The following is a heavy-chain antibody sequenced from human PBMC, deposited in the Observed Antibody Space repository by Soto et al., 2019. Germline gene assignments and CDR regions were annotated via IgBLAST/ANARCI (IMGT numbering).Heavy chain of an antibody. Sequence: QITLKESGPTLVKPTQTLTLTCTFSGFSLSTSGVGVGWIRQPPGKALEWLALIYWDDDKRYSPSLKSRLTITKHTSKNQVVLTMTNMDPVDTATYYCAHRRRDYDILTGYYKRGGFDYWGQGTLVTVSS. J-gene: IGHJ4*02. V-gene: IGHV2-5*02. D-gene: IGHD3-9*01. CDR3: AHRRRDYDILTGYYKRGGFDY. CDR2: IYWDDDK. CDR1: GFSLSTSGVG.